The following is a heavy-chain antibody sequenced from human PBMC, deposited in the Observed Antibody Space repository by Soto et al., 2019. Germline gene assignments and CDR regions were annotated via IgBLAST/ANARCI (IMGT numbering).Heavy chain of an antibody. Sequence: QVQLVQSGAEVKKPGASVKVSCKASGYTFTSYYMHWVRQAPGHGLEWMGIINPSGGSTNYAQNFQGRVTMTRDTSTSTVSMELSSLRSEDTAVYYCARESGAAVALYYFDSWGQGPLVTVSS. CDR2: INPSGGST. D-gene: IGHD6-19*01. V-gene: IGHV1-46*01. J-gene: IGHJ4*02. CDR1: GYTFTSYY. CDR3: ARESGAAVALYYFDS.